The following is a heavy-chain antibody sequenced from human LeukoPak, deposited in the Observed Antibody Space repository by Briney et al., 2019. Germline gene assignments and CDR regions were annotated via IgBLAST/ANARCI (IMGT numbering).Heavy chain of an antibody. J-gene: IGHJ4*02. Sequence: SVKVSCKASGGTFSSYAISWVRQAPGQGLEWMGRIIPIFGTANYAQKFQGRVTITTDESTSTAYMELSSLRSEDTAVYYCAVEMATISYYLDYWGQGTLVTVSS. D-gene: IGHD5-24*01. CDR3: AVEMATISYYLDY. CDR1: GGTFSSYA. V-gene: IGHV1-69*05. CDR2: IIPIFGTA.